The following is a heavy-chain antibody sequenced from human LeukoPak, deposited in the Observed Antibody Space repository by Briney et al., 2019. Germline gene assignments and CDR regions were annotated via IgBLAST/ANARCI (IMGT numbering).Heavy chain of an antibody. CDR3: ARDRRRSGGIAAAGIELGY. D-gene: IGHD6-13*01. Sequence: PGGSLRLSCAASGFTFSSYAMSWVRQAPGKGLEWVSSISSSSSYIYYADSVKGRFTISRDNAKNSLYLQMNSLRAEDTAVYYCARDRRRSGGIAAAGIELGYWGQGTLVTVSS. CDR1: GFTFSSYA. V-gene: IGHV3-21*01. J-gene: IGHJ4*02. CDR2: ISSSSSYI.